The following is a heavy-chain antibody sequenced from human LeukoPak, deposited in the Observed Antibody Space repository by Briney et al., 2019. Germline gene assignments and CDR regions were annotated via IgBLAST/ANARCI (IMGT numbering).Heavy chain of an antibody. CDR1: GFTFSNYA. CDR3: AKDLSDPYYSLRPFDY. V-gene: IGHV3-23*01. Sequence: PGGSLRLSCAASGFTFSNYAMNWVRQTPGKGLEWVSGIGGSGDTTYYADSVKGRFTISRDNSKNTLYLQMNSLRAEDTALYYCAKDLSDPYYSLRPFDYWGQGTLVTVSS. D-gene: IGHD2-15*01. J-gene: IGHJ4*02. CDR2: IGGSGDTT.